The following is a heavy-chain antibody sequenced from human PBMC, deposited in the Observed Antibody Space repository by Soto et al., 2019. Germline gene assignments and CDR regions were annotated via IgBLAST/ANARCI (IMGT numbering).Heavy chain of an antibody. J-gene: IGHJ6*02. D-gene: IGHD5-12*01. CDR2: ISSSGSTI. Sequence: GGSLRLSCAASGFTFSSYEMNWVRQAPGKGLEWVSYISSSGSTIYHADSVKGRFTISRDNAKNSLYLQMNSLRAEDTAVYYCARDCLATIWDYYGMDVWGQGTTVTVSS. CDR3: ARDCLATIWDYYGMDV. V-gene: IGHV3-48*03. CDR1: GFTFSSYE.